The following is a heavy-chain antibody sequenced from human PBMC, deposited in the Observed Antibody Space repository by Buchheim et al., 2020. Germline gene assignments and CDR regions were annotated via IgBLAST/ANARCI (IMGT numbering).Heavy chain of an antibody. D-gene: IGHD6-13*01. CDR3: AKGAIGVGSSWYGVDFDY. CDR1: GLTFSNYA. Sequence: EVQLLGSGGGVVQPGGSLRLSCAASGLTFSNYAMTWVRQAPGRGLEWVSSISGSGTTYFADSVQGRFRISRDNSKNTFYLQMNRLRVEDTAVYYCAKGAIGVGSSWYGVDFDYWGQGTL. V-gene: IGHV3-23*01. J-gene: IGHJ4*02. CDR2: ISGSGTT.